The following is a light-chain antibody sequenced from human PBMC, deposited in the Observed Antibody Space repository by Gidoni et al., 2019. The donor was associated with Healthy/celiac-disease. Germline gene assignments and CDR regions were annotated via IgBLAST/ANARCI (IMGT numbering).Light chain of an antibody. CDR3: QTWGTGTVV. J-gene: IGLJ2*01. Sequence: QLVLTQSHSASASLGASVKLTCTLSSGHSSYAIAWHQQQPEKGPRYLMKLKSDGSHSKGDGIPDRFSGSSSGAERYLTISSLQSEDEADYYCQTWGTGTVVFGGGTKLTVL. CDR2: LKSDGSH. CDR1: SGHSSYA. V-gene: IGLV4-69*01.